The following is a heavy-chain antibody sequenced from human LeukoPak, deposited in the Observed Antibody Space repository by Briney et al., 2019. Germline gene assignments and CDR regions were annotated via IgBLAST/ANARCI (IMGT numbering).Heavy chain of an antibody. CDR2: ISAYNGNT. CDR3: ARDRWAYYGSGSYQGYFDY. D-gene: IGHD3-10*01. Sequence: ASVKVSCKASGYTFTIFGISWVRQAPGQGLEWMGWISAYNGNTNYAQNLQGRVTMTTDTSTSTAYMELRSLRSDDTAVYYCARDRWAYYGSGSYQGYFDYWGQGTLVTVSS. CDR1: GYTFTIFG. J-gene: IGHJ4*02. V-gene: IGHV1-18*01.